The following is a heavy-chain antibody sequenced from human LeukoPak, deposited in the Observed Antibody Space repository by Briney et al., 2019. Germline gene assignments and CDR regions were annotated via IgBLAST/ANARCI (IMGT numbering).Heavy chain of an antibody. V-gene: IGHV3-74*01. Sequence: PGGSLRLSCAASGFTFSSYWMHWVRQAPGKGLVWVSRINSDGSSTSYADSVKGRFTISRDNAKNTLYLQMNSLRAEDTAVYYCAREDYGDYVFHRNYMDVWGKGTTVTVSS. CDR3: AREDYGDYVFHRNYMDV. CDR2: INSDGSST. J-gene: IGHJ6*03. D-gene: IGHD4-17*01. CDR1: GFTFSSYW.